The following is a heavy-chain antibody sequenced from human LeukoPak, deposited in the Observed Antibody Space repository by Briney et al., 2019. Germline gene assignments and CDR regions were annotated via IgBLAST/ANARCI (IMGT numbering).Heavy chain of an antibody. Sequence: ASVKVSCKASGYTFSSYDINWVRQASGPGLEWMGWMNPNSGNTGYAQKFQGRVTMTRNTSISTAYMELSSLRSEDTAVYYCCLAQYSSGWYDAFDIWGQGTMVTVSS. J-gene: IGHJ3*02. D-gene: IGHD6-19*01. CDR1: GYTFSSYD. V-gene: IGHV1-8*02. CDR2: MNPNSGNT. CDR3: CLAQYSSGWYDAFDI.